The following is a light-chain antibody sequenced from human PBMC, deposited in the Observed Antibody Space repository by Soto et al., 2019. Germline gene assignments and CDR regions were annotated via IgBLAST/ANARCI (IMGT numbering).Light chain of an antibody. CDR2: AAD. J-gene: IGKJ4*01. CDR3: QQSYSTPRLT. V-gene: IGKV1-39*01. CDR1: QNIYIY. Sequence: DIQMTQSPSSLSASVGDTITITCRASQNIYIYLNWYQQNPGTAPKVLIYAADSLQSGVPSRFSGSGPGTDFTLTISSLQPEDFATYYCQQSYSTPRLTFGGGTKVDIK.